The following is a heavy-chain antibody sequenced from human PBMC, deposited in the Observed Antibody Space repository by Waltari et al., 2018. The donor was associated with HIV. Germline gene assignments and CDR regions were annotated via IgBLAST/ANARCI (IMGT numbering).Heavy chain of an antibody. D-gene: IGHD3-22*01. Sequence: QVHLVQSGAELRKPGASVTVSCKAPGYNFTNYGITWVRQAPGQGLEWMGWISGYNGDTKYAQKVRGRVTMTTDTSTSTAYLEMGSLRFDDTAVYYCARDHYYGSSGYYSDYWGQGTLVTVSS. CDR2: ISGYNGDT. CDR1: GYNFTNYG. V-gene: IGHV1-18*01. CDR3: ARDHYYGSSGYYSDY. J-gene: IGHJ4*02.